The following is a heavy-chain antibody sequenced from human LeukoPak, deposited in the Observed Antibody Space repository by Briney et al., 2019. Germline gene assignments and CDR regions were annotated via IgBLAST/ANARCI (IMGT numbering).Heavy chain of an antibody. V-gene: IGHV4-59*08. Sequence: SETLSLTCTVSGGSIRNYGWNWIRQPPGKGLEWIGQTSHDGNADYTPSLKSRVTISVDKSKNQLSLKLNSVTAADSAVYYCAKHGGRYFDSWGQGTLVTVSS. CDR1: GGSIRNYG. D-gene: IGHD4-23*01. CDR2: TSHDGNA. CDR3: AKHGGRYFDS. J-gene: IGHJ4*02.